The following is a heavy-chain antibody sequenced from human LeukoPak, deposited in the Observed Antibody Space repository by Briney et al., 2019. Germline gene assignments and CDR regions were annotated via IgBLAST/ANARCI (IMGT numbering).Heavy chain of an antibody. CDR2: IYYSGST. Sequence: SETLSLTCTVSGGSFSSGSYYWSWIRQPPGKGLEWIGYIYYSGSTNYNPSLKSRVTISVDTSKNQFSLKLSSVTPEDTAVYYCARDWGTLTDGFDIWGQGTMVIVSS. CDR3: ARDWGTLTDGFDI. J-gene: IGHJ3*02. CDR1: GGSFSSGSYY. D-gene: IGHD3-16*01. V-gene: IGHV4-61*01.